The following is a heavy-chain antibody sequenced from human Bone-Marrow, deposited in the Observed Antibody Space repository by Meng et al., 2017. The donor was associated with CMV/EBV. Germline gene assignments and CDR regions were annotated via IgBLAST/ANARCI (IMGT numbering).Heavy chain of an antibody. CDR3: AREPNSFDY. D-gene: IGHD1-7*01. J-gene: IGHJ4*02. CDR1: GFNFRGYW. V-gene: IGHV3-7*01. Sequence: GESLKISCTASGFNFRGYWMSWVRQAPGKGLEWVANINQNGTQKNYVDSVKGRFTISRVSAANSLFLQMNSLQVEDTAVYYCAREPNSFDYWGQGTLVTVSS. CDR2: INQNGTQK.